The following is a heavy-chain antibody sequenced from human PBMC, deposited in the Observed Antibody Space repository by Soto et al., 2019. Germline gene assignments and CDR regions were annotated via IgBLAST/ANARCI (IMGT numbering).Heavy chain of an antibody. Sequence: EVQLVESGGGLVQPGRSLILSCAASGFTFDDYAMHWVRQAPVKGLEWVSGISWNSGSIGYEDSVKGRFTISRDNDKNSLYLQMNRLRAEDTALYYCAKVYSRSWREGIDYWGQGTLVTVSS. CDR1: GFTFDDYA. D-gene: IGHD6-13*01. V-gene: IGHV3-9*01. CDR3: AKVYSRSWREGIDY. CDR2: ISWNSGSI. J-gene: IGHJ4*02.